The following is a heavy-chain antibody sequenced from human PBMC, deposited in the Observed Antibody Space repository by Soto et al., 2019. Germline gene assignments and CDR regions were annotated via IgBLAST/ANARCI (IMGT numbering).Heavy chain of an antibody. V-gene: IGHV4-39*01. CDR2: IYYSGST. D-gene: IGHD1-26*01. CDR1: GGSISSSSYY. J-gene: IGHJ5*02. CDR3: ARKSGSYFA. Sequence: SETLSLTCTVSGGSISSSSYYWGWIRQPPGKGLEWIGSIYYSGSTYYNPSLKSRVTISVDTSKNQFSLRLSSVTAADTAVYYCARKSGSYFAWGQGTLVTVSS.